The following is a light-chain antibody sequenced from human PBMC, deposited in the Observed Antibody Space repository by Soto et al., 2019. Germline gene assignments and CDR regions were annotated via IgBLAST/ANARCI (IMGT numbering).Light chain of an antibody. J-gene: IGKJ5*01. CDR1: QSVSSN. CDR3: QQYNDWPRT. V-gene: IGKV3-15*01. CDR2: GAS. Sequence: EIVLTQSPATLSLSPGERATLSCRASQSVSSNLAWYQHKPGQAPRLLIYGASTTATDVPPRFSGSGSGTEFTLTISNLQSEDFAVYYCQQYNDWPRTFGQGTRLEIK.